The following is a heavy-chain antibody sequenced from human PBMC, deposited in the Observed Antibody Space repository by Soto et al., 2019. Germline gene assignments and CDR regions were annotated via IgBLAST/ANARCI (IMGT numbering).Heavy chain of an antibody. CDR1: GYTFTGYY. D-gene: IGHD1-26*01. V-gene: IGHV1-2*02. CDR2: INPNSGGT. Sequence: ASVKVSCKASGYTFTGYYMHWVRQAPGQGLEWMGWINPNSGGTNYAQKLQGRVTMTRDTSISTAYMELSRLRSDDTAGYYCGTGTSWGIVGSRWIYYYYGMDVWGQGTTVTVSS. J-gene: IGHJ6*02. CDR3: GTGTSWGIVGSRWIYYYYGMDV.